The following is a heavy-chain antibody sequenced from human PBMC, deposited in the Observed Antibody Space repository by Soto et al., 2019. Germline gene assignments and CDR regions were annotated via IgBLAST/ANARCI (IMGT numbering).Heavy chain of an antibody. V-gene: IGHV3-21*01. J-gene: IGHJ6*03. CDR3: ARLYTPWLLDHYYYYYMDV. CDR1: GFTFSSYS. Sequence: EVQLVESGGGLVKPGGSLRLSCAASGFTFSSYSMNWVRQAPGKGREWVSSISSSSSYIYYADSVKGRFTISRDNAKNSLYLQMNSLRAQDTAVYDCARLYTPWLLDHYYYYYMDVWGKGTTVTVSS. CDR2: ISSSSSYI. D-gene: IGHD3-3*01.